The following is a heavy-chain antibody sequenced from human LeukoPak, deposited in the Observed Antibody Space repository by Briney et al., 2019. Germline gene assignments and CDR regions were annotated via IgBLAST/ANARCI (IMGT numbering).Heavy chain of an antibody. CDR3: ARDSSGNSPDY. CDR1: GFTFSSFA. J-gene: IGHJ4*02. D-gene: IGHD1-26*01. V-gene: IGHV3-21*01. CDR2: ISNNGGYT. Sequence: GGSLRLSCAASGFTFSSFAMSWVRQAPGKGLEWVSAISNNGGYTYYADSVKGRFTISRDNAKNSLYLHMNSLRVEDTAVYYCARDSSGNSPDYWGQGTLVTVSS.